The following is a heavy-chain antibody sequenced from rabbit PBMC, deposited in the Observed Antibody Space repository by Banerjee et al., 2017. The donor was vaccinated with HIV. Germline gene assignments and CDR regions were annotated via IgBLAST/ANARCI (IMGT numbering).Heavy chain of an antibody. CDR3: AREDDDYGDYYFNL. CDR2: IATGSSGST. Sequence: QEQLEESGGDLVKPEGSLTLTCTASGFSFSSRYWIWWVRQAPGKGLEWIAYIATGSSGSTAYANWAKGRFTISKTSSTTVTLQMTSLTAADTATYFCAREDDDYGDYYFNLWGPGTLVTVS. J-gene: IGHJ4*01. D-gene: IGHD2-1*01. V-gene: IGHV1S45*01. CDR1: GFSFSSRYW.